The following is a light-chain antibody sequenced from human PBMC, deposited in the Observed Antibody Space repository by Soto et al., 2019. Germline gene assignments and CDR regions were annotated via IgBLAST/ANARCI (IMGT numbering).Light chain of an antibody. CDR2: DAS. Sequence: DIQMTQTPATLSAFAGDRVTVTCRASQSVRSWVAWYQEKPGRAPKLLIYDASTWPSGVPPTLIGSGSGTAFSVTTTSMQPDDYATYYCQNYNTYSPGTFGQGTKVDIK. V-gene: IGKV1-5*01. CDR3: QNYNTYSPGT. CDR1: QSVRSW. J-gene: IGKJ1*01.